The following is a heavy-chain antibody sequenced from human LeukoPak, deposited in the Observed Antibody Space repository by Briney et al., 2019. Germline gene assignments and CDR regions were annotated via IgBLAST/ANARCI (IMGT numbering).Heavy chain of an antibody. J-gene: IGHJ6*03. CDR3: ARAGESELVWSGYGYYYYYYMDV. V-gene: IGHV1-69*13. D-gene: IGHD3-3*01. Sequence: SVKVSCKASGGTFSSYAISWVRQAPGQGLEWMGGIIPIFGTANYAQKFQGRVTITADESTSTAYMELSSLRSEDTAVYYCARAGESELVWSGYGYYYYYYMDVWGKGATVTVSS. CDR2: IIPIFGTA. CDR1: GGTFSSYA.